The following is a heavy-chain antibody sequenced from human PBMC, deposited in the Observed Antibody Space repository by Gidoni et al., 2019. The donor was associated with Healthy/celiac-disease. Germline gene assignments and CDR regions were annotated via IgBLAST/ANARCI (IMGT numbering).Heavy chain of an antibody. CDR2: IISSSSYI. V-gene: IGHV3-21*06. Sequence: EVQLVESGGGLVKPGGSLSLSCAASGFTFSSYSMNWVRQAPGKGLDWVSSIISSSSYIYYADSVKGRFTISRDNAKNSLYLQMNSLRAEDTAVYYCARSPYYYYGMDVWGQGTTVTVSS. J-gene: IGHJ6*02. CDR1: GFTFSSYS. CDR3: ARSPYYYYGMDV.